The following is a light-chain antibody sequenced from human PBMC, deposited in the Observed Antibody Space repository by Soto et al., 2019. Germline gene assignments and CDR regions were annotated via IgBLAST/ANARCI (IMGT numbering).Light chain of an antibody. CDR3: QQYNMWPPWT. V-gene: IGKV3-15*01. CDR1: QSVRSN. CDR2: GAS. J-gene: IGKJ1*01. Sequence: EIVTTHSPATLSVSPGERATLSCRASQSVRSNLAWYQQRPGQAPRLLIYGASIRATGIPDRFTGSGSGTHFTLTINSLQSEDVAVYYCQQYNMWPPWTFGHGTAVDIK.